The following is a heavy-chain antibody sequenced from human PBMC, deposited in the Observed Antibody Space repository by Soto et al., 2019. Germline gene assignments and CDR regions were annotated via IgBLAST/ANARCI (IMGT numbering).Heavy chain of an antibody. CDR1: GGSISSYY. J-gene: IGHJ4*02. CDR3: ASHSSGWDHFDY. Sequence: SETLSLTCTVSGGSISSYYWSWIRQPPGKGLEWIGYIYYSGSTNYNPSLKSRVTISVDTSKNQLSLKLSSVTAADTAVYYCASHSSGWDHFDYWGQGTLVTVSS. V-gene: IGHV4-59*01. CDR2: IYYSGST. D-gene: IGHD6-19*01.